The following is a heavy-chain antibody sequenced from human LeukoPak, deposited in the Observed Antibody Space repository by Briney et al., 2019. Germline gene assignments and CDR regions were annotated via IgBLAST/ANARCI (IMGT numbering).Heavy chain of an antibody. Sequence: GGSLRLSCAASGFTFSGYAMSWVRQAPGKGLEWVSAISGGGTTDYADSVKGRFTISRDNSKNTLYLQMSSLRVEDTAVYHCAKSDYSSSWTHAFDFWGQGTVVTVSS. V-gene: IGHV3-23*01. CDR1: GFTFSGYA. CDR2: ISGGGTT. D-gene: IGHD6-13*01. J-gene: IGHJ3*01. CDR3: AKSDYSSSWTHAFDF.